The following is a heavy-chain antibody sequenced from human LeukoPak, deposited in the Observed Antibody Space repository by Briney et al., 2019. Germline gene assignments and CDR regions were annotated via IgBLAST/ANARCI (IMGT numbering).Heavy chain of an antibody. CDR3: ARDLDRGYYYYYMDV. J-gene: IGHJ6*03. CDR1: GFTFSSYS. CDR2: ISSSSSYI. D-gene: IGHD1-1*01. V-gene: IGHV3-21*01. Sequence: GGSLRLSCAASGFTFSSYSMNWVRQAPGKGLEGVSSISSSSSYIYYADSVKGRFTISRDNAKNSLYLQMNSLRAEDTAVYYCARDLDRGYYYYYMDVWGKGTTVTVSS.